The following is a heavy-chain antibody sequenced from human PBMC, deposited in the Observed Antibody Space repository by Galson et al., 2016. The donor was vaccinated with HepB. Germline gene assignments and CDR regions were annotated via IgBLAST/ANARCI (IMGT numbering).Heavy chain of an antibody. Sequence: SVKVSCKVSGYTLNELAIYWVRQAPGKGLEWMGGFDHEDGETKFAQKFQGRVIMTEDTTTDTAYTELSSLTSEDTAVYYCATDPFVSGYEPLFDFWGQGTLVTVSS. J-gene: IGHJ4*02. CDR1: GYTLNELA. CDR3: ATDPFVSGYEPLFDF. CDR2: FDHEDGET. D-gene: IGHD5-12*01. V-gene: IGHV1-24*01.